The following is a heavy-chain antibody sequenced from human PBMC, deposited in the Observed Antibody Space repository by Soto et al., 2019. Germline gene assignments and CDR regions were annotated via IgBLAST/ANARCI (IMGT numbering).Heavy chain of an antibody. CDR2: ISGSGGST. J-gene: IGHJ3*02. D-gene: IGHD3-22*01. CDR3: AKVSTQDYYDSRGPVDAFDI. V-gene: IGHV3-23*01. CDR1: GFTFSSYA. Sequence: GGSLRLSCAASGFTFSSYAMSWVRQAPGKGLEWVSAISGSGGSTYYADSVKGRFTISRDNSKNTLYLQMNSLRAEDTAVYYCAKVSTQDYYDSRGPVDAFDIWGQGTMVTVSS.